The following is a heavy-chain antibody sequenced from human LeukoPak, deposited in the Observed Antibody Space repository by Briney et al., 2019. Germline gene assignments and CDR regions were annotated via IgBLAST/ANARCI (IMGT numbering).Heavy chain of an antibody. D-gene: IGHD6-13*01. CDR2: ISSSGSTI. CDR1: GFTFSDYY. CDR3: ARTHSSSWYSYRYFDL. V-gene: IGHV3-11*01. J-gene: IGHJ2*01. Sequence: GGSLRLSCAASGFTFSDYYMSWIRQAPGKGLEWVSYISSSGSTIYYADSVKGRFTISRDNAKNSLYLQMNSLRAEDTAVYYCARTHSSSWYSYRYFDLWGRGTLVTVSS.